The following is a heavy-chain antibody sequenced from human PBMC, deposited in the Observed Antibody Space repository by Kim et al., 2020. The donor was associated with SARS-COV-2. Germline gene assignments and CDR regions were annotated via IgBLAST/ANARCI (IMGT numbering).Heavy chain of an antibody. V-gene: IGHV3-23*01. CDR3: AKVWVSAAAGINLDGMDV. D-gene: IGHD6-13*01. Sequence: GGSLRLSCAASGFTFSSYAMSWVRQAPGKGLEWVSAISGSGGSTYYADSVKGRFTISRDNSKNTLYLQMNSLRAEDTAVYYCAKVWVSAAAGINLDGMDVWGQGTTVTVSS. J-gene: IGHJ6*02. CDR1: GFTFSSYA. CDR2: ISGSGGST.